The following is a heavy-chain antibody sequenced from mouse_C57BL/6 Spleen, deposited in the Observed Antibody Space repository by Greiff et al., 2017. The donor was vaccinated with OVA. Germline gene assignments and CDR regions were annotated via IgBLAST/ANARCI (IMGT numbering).Heavy chain of an antibody. V-gene: IGHV3-6*01. CDR1: GYSFTSGYY. D-gene: IGHD2-4*01. CDR3: AIYDYVGWYFDV. Sequence: EVKLQESGPGLVKPSQSLSLTCSVTGYSFTSGYYWNWIRQFPGNQLEWMGYISYDGSNNYNPSLKNRISITRDTAKNQFFLKLNSVTTEDTATYYCAIYDYVGWYFDVWGTGTTVTVSS. J-gene: IGHJ1*03. CDR2: ISYDGSN.